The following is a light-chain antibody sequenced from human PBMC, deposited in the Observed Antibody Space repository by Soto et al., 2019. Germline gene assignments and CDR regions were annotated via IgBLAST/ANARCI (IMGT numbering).Light chain of an antibody. Sequence: AIRMTQSPSSFSASTGDRVTITCRASQGISSYLAWYQQKPGKAPKLLIYAASTLQSGVPSRFSGSGSGTDFTLPIICLQSEDFATDYCQQYYSYPYTFGQGTKLEIK. J-gene: IGKJ2*01. CDR2: AAS. CDR3: QQYYSYPYT. V-gene: IGKV1-8*01. CDR1: QGISSY.